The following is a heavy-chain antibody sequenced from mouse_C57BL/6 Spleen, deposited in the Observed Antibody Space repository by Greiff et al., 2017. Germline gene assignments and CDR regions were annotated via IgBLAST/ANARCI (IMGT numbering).Heavy chain of an antibody. D-gene: IGHD1-1*01. J-gene: IGHJ2*01. CDR2: IRNKANGYTT. Sequence: EVNVVESGGGLVQPGGSLSLSCAASGFTFTDYYMSWVRQPPGKALEWLGFIRNKANGYTTEYSASVKGRFTISRDNSQSILYLQMNALRAEDSATYYCARGITTVYFDYWGQGTTLTVSS. CDR1: GFTFTDYY. V-gene: IGHV7-3*01. CDR3: ARGITTVYFDY.